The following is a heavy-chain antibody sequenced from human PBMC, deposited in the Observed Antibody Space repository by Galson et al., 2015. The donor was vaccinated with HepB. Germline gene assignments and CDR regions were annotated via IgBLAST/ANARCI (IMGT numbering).Heavy chain of an antibody. CDR3: AKDGWDYGDTGGYFDY. V-gene: IGHV3-23*01. J-gene: IGHJ4*02. CDR1: GFTFSSYA. Sequence: SLRLSCAASGFTFSSYAMSWVRQAPGKGLEWVSAISGSGGSTYYADSVKGRFTISRDNSKNTLYLQMNSLRAEDTAVYYCAKDGWDYGDTGGYFDYWGQGTLVTVSS. CDR2: ISGSGGST. D-gene: IGHD4-17*01.